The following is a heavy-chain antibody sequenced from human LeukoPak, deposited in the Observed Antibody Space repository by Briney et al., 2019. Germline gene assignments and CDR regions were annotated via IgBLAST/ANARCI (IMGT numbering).Heavy chain of an antibody. Sequence: GGSLRLSCAASGFTFSSYAMSWVRQAPGKGLEWVSAISGSGGNTYYADSVKGRFTISRDNSKNTLYLQMNSLRAEDTAVYYCAKDFNVLIAAAGTVDYWGQGTLVTVSS. CDR1: GFTFSSYA. CDR2: ISGSGGNT. J-gene: IGHJ4*02. V-gene: IGHV3-23*01. CDR3: AKDFNVLIAAAGTVDY. D-gene: IGHD6-13*01.